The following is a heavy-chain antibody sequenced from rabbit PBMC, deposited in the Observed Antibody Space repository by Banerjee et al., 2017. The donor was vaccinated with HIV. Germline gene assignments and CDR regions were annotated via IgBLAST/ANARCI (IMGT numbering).Heavy chain of an antibody. CDR2: IYAGSSGST. CDR1: GFSFSSSYYYY. V-gene: IGHV1S40*01. D-gene: IGHD6-1*01. J-gene: IGHJ4*01. CDR3: ARGWFFDL. Sequence: QSLEESGGDLVQPEGSLTLTCTASGFSFSSSYYYYMCWVRQAPGKGLEWIACIYAGSSGSTYYASWAKGRFTISKTSSTTVTLQITSLTAADTATYFCARGWFFDLWGPGTLVTVS.